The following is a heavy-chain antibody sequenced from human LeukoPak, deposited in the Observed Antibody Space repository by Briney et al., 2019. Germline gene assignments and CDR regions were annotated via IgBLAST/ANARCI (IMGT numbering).Heavy chain of an antibody. D-gene: IGHD3-22*01. CDR3: ARRRYYDGSGYLE. CDR1: GDSVSRSDSY. Sequence: SETLSLTCSVSGDSVSRSDSYWDWIRQPPGEGLEWIGTIYYSGRTYYSPSLKGRVTMSVDPSNNQFSLSLRSVTAADTAIYYCARRRYYDGSGYLEWGQGTLLSVSS. CDR2: IYYSGRT. J-gene: IGHJ1*01. V-gene: IGHV4-39*01.